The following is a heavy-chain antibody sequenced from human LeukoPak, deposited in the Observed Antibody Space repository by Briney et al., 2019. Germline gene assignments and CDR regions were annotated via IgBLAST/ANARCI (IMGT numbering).Heavy chain of an antibody. D-gene: IGHD2-8*02. J-gene: IGHJ4*02. Sequence: SETLSLTCTVSGGSVSSGSYYWSWIRQPPGKGLEWIGYVYYSGNTNYNPSLKSRVTISVDTSKNQFSLKLSSVTAADTAVYYCARGTALPFDYWGQGTLVTVSS. CDR2: VYYSGNT. CDR3: ARGTALPFDY. V-gene: IGHV4-61*01. CDR1: GGSVSSGSYY.